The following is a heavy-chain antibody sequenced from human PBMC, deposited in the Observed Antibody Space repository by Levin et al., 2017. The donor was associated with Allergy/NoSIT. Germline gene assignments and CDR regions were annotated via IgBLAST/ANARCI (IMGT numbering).Heavy chain of an antibody. V-gene: IGHV1-18*01. Sequence: ASVKVSCKASDYTFRNYGISWVRQAPGRGLEWLGWISTDTGNRHYAQNLQGRVTMTTDTSTDTAHLELRSLRSDDTAIYYCARLVVGAKGWFAPWGQGTPVTVSS. J-gene: IGHJ5*02. D-gene: IGHD2-21*01. CDR1: DYTFRNYG. CDR2: ISTDTGNR. CDR3: ARLVVGAKGWFAP.